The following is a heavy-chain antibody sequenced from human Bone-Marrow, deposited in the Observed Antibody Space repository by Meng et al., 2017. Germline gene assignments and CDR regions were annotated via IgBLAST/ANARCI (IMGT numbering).Heavy chain of an antibody. CDR1: GGSISSNNYY. J-gene: IGHJ3*02. CDR2: MSYSEST. D-gene: IGHD1-1*01. CDR3: ARVNDGYAFDI. V-gene: IGHV4-39*07. Sequence: SETLSLTCTVSGGSISSNNYYWGWIRQPPGQGLEWIGAMSYSESTYYNPSLKSRVTISMDTSKNQFSLKLRSVTAADTAVYYCARVNDGYAFDIWGQGTMVTVSS.